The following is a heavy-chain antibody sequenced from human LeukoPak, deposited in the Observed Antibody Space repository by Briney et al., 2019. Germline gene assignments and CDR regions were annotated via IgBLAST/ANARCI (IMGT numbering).Heavy chain of an antibody. CDR1: GFTFDDYT. D-gene: IGHD6-13*01. V-gene: IGHV3-43*01. Sequence: GGSLRLSCAASGFTFDDYTMHWVRQAPGKGLEWVSLISWDGGRTDYADSVKGRFNISRDNNKNSLYLQMNSLRTEDTALYYCAKDMGSSSSSWWSFDYWGPGTPVTVSS. CDR2: ISWDGGRT. J-gene: IGHJ4*02. CDR3: AKDMGSSSSSWWSFDY.